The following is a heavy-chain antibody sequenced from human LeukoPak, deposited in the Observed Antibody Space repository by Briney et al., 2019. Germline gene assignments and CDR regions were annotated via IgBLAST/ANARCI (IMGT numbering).Heavy chain of an antibody. CDR2: IYTSGST. J-gene: IGHJ4*02. D-gene: IGHD5-18*01. Sequence: PSETLSLTCTVSGGSISSYYWSWIRQPAGKGLEWIGRIYTSGSTNYNPSLKSRVTMSVDTSKNQFSLKLSSVTAADTAVYYCAKGDKPVIAMVKFDYWGQGTLVTVSS. CDR1: GGSISSYY. V-gene: IGHV4-4*07. CDR3: AKGDKPVIAMVKFDY.